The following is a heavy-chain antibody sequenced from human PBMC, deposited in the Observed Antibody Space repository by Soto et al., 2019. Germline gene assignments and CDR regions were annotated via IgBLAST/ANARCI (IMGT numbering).Heavy chain of an antibody. CDR1: GGSFNSFS. Sequence: QVQLGQSGAELKKPGSSMKVSCKTSGGSFNSFSFTWLRQAPGQGLEWVGRIIPVLGLTAYAQKFQGRITNSADKSTSTDKMELSGLTSADTDGYYWAKDKDNTYEFWGQGTLVTVSS. V-gene: IGHV1-69*08. D-gene: IGHD3-3*01. J-gene: IGHJ4*02. CDR2: IIPVLGLT. CDR3: AKDKDNTYEF.